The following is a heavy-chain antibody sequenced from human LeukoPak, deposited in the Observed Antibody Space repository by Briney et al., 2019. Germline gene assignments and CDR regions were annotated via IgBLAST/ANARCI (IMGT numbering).Heavy chain of an antibody. CDR3: ARVKRSGGFYFDY. D-gene: IGHD1-26*01. J-gene: IGHJ4*02. CDR1: GGSIRSYY. Sequence: PSGTLSLTCTVSGGSIRSYYWSWIRQPPGKGLEWIGYIYYSGSTNYNPSLKSRVTISVDTSKNQFSLKLSSVTAADTAVYYCARVKRSGGFYFDYWGQGTLVTVSS. V-gene: IGHV4-59*12. CDR2: IYYSGST.